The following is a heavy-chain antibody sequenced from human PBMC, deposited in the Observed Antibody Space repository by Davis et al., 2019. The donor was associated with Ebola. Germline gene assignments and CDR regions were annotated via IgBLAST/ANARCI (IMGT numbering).Heavy chain of an antibody. CDR3: ATLRRTITGMDDGFDI. CDR2: IYPEDSDI. J-gene: IGHJ3*02. D-gene: IGHD1-20*01. V-gene: IGHV5-51*01. Sequence: GESLKISCKGSGYSFTNYWIGWVRQVPGKGLEWMGIIYPEDSDIRYSPSLQGQVTISADKSIKTAFLQWSSLKASDTAMYYCATLRRTITGMDDGFDIWGQGTMVTVSS. CDR1: GYSFTNYW.